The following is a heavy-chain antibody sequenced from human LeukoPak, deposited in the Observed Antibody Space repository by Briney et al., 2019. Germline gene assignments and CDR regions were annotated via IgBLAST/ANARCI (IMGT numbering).Heavy chain of an antibody. CDR3: ARGGYYTPYFDY. J-gene: IGHJ4*02. Sequence: ASVKVSCKSSGYTFTDYYIHWVRQAPGQGLEWMGWINPKSGGTHFSQSFQGRVTMTRDTSISTAYMELSRLRSDDTAVYYCARGGYYTPYFDYWGQGTLVTVSS. V-gene: IGHV1-2*02. D-gene: IGHD3-3*01. CDR2: INPKSGGT. CDR1: GYTFTDYY.